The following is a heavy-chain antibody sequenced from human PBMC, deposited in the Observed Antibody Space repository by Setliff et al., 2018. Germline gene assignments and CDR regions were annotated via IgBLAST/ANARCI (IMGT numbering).Heavy chain of an antibody. CDR1: GFIFTREW. J-gene: IGHJ6*03. Sequence: PGGSLRLSCATSGFIFTREWMSWVRQAPGTGLELVANINPDGSGKNYVDSVKGRFSISRDIAKNSLVLQMNGLRVDDTAVYYCARGPFWGKGTTVTVS. CDR2: INPDGSGK. V-gene: IGHV3-7*03. CDR3: ARGPF.